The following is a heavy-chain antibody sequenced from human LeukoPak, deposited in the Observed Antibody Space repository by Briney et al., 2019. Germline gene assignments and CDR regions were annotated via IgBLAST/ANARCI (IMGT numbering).Heavy chain of an antibody. V-gene: IGHV4-31*03. CDR3: ARGFRVTSPYYFDY. Sequence: TLSLTCTVSGGSISSGGYYWSWIRQHPGKGLEWIGYIYYSGSTYYNPSLKSRVTISVDTSKNQFSLKLSSVTAADTAVYYCARGFRVTSPYYFDYWGQGTLVTVSS. J-gene: IGHJ4*02. CDR1: GGSISSGGYY. D-gene: IGHD3-10*01. CDR2: IYYSGST.